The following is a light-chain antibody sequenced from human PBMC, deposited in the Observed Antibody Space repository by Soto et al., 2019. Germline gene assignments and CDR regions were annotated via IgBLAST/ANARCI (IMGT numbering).Light chain of an antibody. CDR1: QIVTGNF. CDR3: QQYGDSLLT. V-gene: IGKV3-20*01. J-gene: IGKJ1*01. CDR2: DAS. Sequence: EVVLTQSPGTLSLSPGEGATLSCRPSQIVTGNFLAWYQQKPGQAPRLLMYDASTRATGVPDRFSGSGSGADFTLIISRLEPEEFAVYYCQQYGDSLLTSGQGTKVDIK.